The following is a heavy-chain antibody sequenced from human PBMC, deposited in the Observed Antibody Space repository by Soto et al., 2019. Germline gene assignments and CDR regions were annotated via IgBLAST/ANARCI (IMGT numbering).Heavy chain of an antibody. V-gene: IGHV1-69*12. CDR3: ARDKGYCSGGSCYPGDYYSGMDV. CDR2: IISIFGTA. J-gene: IGHJ6*02. CDR1: GGTFSSYA. D-gene: IGHD2-15*01. Sequence: QVQLVQSGAEVKKPGSSVKVSCKASGGTFSSYAISWVRQAPGQGLEWMGGIISIFGTANYAQKFQGRVTITADESTSTAYMELSSLRSEDTAVYYCARDKGYCSGGSCYPGDYYSGMDVWGQGTTVTVSS.